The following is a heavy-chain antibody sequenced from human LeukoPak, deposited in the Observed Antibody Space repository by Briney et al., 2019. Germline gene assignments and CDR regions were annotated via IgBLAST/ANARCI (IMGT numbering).Heavy chain of an antibody. CDR2: IYYSGST. CDR1: GGSISSSSYY. D-gene: IGHD3-22*01. V-gene: IGHV4-39*01. Sequence: SETLSLTCTVSGGSISSSSYYWGWIRQPPGKGLEWIGSIYYSGSTYYNPSLKSRVTISVDTSKNQFSLKLSSVTAADTAVHYCARRAYYYDSSGYSNWFDPWGQGTLVTVSS. CDR3: ARRAYYYDSSGYSNWFDP. J-gene: IGHJ5*02.